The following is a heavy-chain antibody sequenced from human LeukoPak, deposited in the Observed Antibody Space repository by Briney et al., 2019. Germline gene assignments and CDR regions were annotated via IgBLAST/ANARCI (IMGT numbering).Heavy chain of an antibody. Sequence: SETLFLTCTVSGGSISSSSYYWGWIRQPAGKGLEWIGSIYYSGSTYYNPSLKSRVTISVDTSKNQFSLKLSSVTAADTAVYYCARDTSGGVDYWGQGTLVTVSS. D-gene: IGHD1-1*01. CDR3: ARDTSGGVDY. CDR2: IYYSGST. V-gene: IGHV4-39*07. CDR1: GGSISSSSYY. J-gene: IGHJ4*02.